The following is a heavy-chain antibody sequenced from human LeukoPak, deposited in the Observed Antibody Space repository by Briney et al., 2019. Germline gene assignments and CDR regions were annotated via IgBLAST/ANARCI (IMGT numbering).Heavy chain of an antibody. Sequence: GGSLRLSCAASGFTFSSYLMNWVRQAPGKGLEWGANIKLDGSETYYVDSVKGRFTISRDNAKNSVYLQMDSLRAEDTAVYYCVGEIRLVTAHWFDPWGQGTLVTVSS. CDR3: VGEIRLVTAHWFDP. CDR2: IKLDGSET. J-gene: IGHJ5*02. CDR1: GFTFSSYL. D-gene: IGHD2-21*02. V-gene: IGHV3-7*01.